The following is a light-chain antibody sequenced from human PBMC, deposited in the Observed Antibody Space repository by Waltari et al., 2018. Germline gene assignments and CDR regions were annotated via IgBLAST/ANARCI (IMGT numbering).Light chain of an antibody. CDR1: LSLLHSDGHNY. J-gene: IGKJ4*01. V-gene: IGKV2-28*01. CDR3: MQALQIPST. CDR2: LRS. Sequence: DVLMTQSPLSLPVTPGEPASISCRSSLSLLHSDGHNYLDWYFQRPGQAQQVLMYLRSYRASGVSDRFSGSGSGTDFTLNITRVEAADVGVYYCMQALQIPSTFGGGTKVEIK.